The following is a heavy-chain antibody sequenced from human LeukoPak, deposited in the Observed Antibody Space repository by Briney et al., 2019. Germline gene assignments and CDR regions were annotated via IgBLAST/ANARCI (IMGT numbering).Heavy chain of an antibody. J-gene: IGHJ2*01. Sequence: SQTLSLTCTVSNDSINSGTSFWSWIRQPAGKGLEWIGRIYSSGSTNYNPSLMSRVTISVDTSKNQFSLKLGSVTAADTAVYYCARDRPVAVAGVPFYWFFDLWGRGTLVTVSS. CDR1: NDSINSGTSF. CDR3: ARDRPVAVAGVPFYWFFDL. V-gene: IGHV4-61*02. D-gene: IGHD6-19*01. CDR2: IYSSGST.